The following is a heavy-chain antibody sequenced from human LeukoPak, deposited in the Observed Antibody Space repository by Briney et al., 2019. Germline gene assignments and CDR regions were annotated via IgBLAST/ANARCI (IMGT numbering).Heavy chain of an antibody. CDR3: ARGPTRDDVFDI. CDR1: GGSMSSYY. J-gene: IGHJ3*02. CDR2: IYYSGST. V-gene: IGHV4-59*01. Sequence: SETLSLTCTVSGGSMSSYYWSWIRQPPGKGLEWIGYIYYSGSTNYNPSLKSRVTISVDTSKNQFSLKLSSVTAADTAVYFCARGPTRDDVFDIWGQGTMVTVSS.